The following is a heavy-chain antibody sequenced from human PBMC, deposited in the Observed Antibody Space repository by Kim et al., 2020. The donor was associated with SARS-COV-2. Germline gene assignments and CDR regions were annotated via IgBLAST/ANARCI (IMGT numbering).Heavy chain of an antibody. V-gene: IGHV3-48*03. CDR3: AREPPPPYSSSWYPFDD. Sequence: VKGRFTISRDNAQNSLYLQMNSLRAEDTAVYYCAREPPPPYSSSWYPFDDWGQGTLVTVSS. J-gene: IGHJ4*02. D-gene: IGHD6-13*01.